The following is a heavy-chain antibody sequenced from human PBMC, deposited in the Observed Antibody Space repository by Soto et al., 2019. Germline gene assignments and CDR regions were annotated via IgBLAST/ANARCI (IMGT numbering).Heavy chain of an antibody. CDR2: IYPGASTI. CDR1: GYNFSNYW. V-gene: IGHV5-51*01. Sequence: PGESLKISCQGSGYNFSNYWIAWVRQVPGKGLESMGIIYPGASTIKYSPSFQGQVTFSADKSISTAYLQWGSLRASDTAMYYCVSRNQNIPGDYWGQGTLVTVSS. CDR3: VSRNQNIPGDY. J-gene: IGHJ4*02.